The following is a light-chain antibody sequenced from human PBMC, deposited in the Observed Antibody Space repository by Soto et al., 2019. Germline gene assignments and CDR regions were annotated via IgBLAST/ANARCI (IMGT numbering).Light chain of an antibody. CDR3: SSYTSSSTPFSV. CDR1: SSDVGGYNY. CDR2: DVS. V-gene: IGLV2-14*01. J-gene: IGLJ1*01. Sequence: QSVLTQPASVSGSPGQSITISCTGTSSDVGGYNYVSWYQQHPGKAPKLRIYDVSNRPSGVSNRFSGSKSGNTASLTISGLQAEDEADYYCSSYTSSSTPFSVFGTGTKVTVL.